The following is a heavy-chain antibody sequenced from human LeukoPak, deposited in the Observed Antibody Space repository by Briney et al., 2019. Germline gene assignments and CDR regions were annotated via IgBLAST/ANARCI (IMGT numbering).Heavy chain of an antibody. CDR2: IRKDGSDK. Sequence: GGSLRLSCGASGFTFSRNGMHSVRQVPGKGLEWVTYIRKDGSDKYYADSVKGRFTISRDSSKNMVYLQMNSLRVEDTALYYCAKGSNWAFDYWGQGTLVRVSS. CDR3: AKGSNWAFDY. D-gene: IGHD3-16*01. CDR1: GFTFSRNG. J-gene: IGHJ4*02. V-gene: IGHV3-30*02.